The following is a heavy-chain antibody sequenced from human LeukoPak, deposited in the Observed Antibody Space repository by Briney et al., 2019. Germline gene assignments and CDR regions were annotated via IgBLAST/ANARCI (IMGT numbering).Heavy chain of an antibody. CDR3: AKPRVGAFDY. D-gene: IGHD1-26*01. Sequence: GGSLRLSCAASGFTFSSYAMSWVRQAPGKGLECGSAISGSGGSTYYADSVKGRFTISRDNSKNTLYLQMNSLRAEDTAVYYCAKPRVGAFDYWGQGTLVTVSS. CDR1: GFTFSSYA. CDR2: ISGSGGST. J-gene: IGHJ4*02. V-gene: IGHV3-23*01.